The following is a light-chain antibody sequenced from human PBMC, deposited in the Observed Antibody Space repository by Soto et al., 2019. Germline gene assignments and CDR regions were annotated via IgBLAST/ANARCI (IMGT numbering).Light chain of an antibody. V-gene: IGKV3-20*01. CDR3: QQYGSSQIT. J-gene: IGKJ5*01. CDR1: QSVSSSY. Sequence: EIVLTQSPGTLSLSPGERATLSCRASQSVSSSYLAWYQQKPGQAPRLLIYGASSMATGIPDRFSGSGSGTDFTLTISRLEPEDFAVYYCQQYGSSQITFGQGTRLEIK. CDR2: GAS.